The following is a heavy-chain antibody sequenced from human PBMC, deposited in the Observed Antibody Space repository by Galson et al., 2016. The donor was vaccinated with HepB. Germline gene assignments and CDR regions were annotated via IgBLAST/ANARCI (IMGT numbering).Heavy chain of an antibody. CDR3: AKDRSTEAGGWFDF. CDR1: GFTFSNYY. CDR2: ICTGSKFN. V-gene: IGHV3-21*04. D-gene: IGHD2-2*01. Sequence: SLRLSCAASGFTFSNYYMHWVRQAPGRGLEWVSSICTGSKFNYYTDSMKGRFTISRDNSSNSLFLQMDSLRPEDTAVYYCAKDRSTEAGGWFDFWGQGTQVTVSS. J-gene: IGHJ4*02.